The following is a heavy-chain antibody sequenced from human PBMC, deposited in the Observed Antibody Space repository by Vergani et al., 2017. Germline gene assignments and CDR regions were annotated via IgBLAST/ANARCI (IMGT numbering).Heavy chain of an antibody. CDR1: GYTFTSYG. V-gene: IGHV1-18*01. D-gene: IGHD2-21*01. J-gene: IGHJ6*02. Sequence: QVQLVQSGAEVKKPGASVKVSCKASGYTFTSYGISWVRQAPGQGLEWMGWISAYNGNTNYAQKLQGRVTMTTDTSTSTAYMELRSLRSDDTSAYYCARDPGNVVATYYYYGMDVWGQGTTVTVSS. CDR2: ISAYNGNT. CDR3: ARDPGNVVATYYYYGMDV.